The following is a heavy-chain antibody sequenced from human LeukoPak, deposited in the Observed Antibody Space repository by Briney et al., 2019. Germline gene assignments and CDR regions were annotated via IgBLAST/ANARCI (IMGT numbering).Heavy chain of an antibody. V-gene: IGHV4-4*07. J-gene: IGHJ4*02. Sequence: SETLSLTCAVYGGSFSGYYWSWIRQPAGKGLEWIGRIYTSGSTNYNPSLKSRVTMSVDTSKNQFSLKLSSVTAADTALYYCAREGTEYSSSWFDYWGQGTLVTVSS. CDR2: IYTSGST. D-gene: IGHD6-13*01. CDR3: AREGTEYSSSWFDY. CDR1: GGSFSGYY.